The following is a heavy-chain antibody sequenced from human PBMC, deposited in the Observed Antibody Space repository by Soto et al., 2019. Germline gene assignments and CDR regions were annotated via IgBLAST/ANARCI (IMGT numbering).Heavy chain of an antibody. V-gene: IGHV4-59*01. CDR1: TGSISTYY. CDR3: AKDSLWTGFDP. Sequence: PSETLSVTCTFSTGSISTYYWSWVRQAPGKGLEWIGYVYYSGTTNYNPSLKSRVTISVDTSKNQFSLKLKSVTAADTAVYYCAKDSLWTGFDPWGQGIMVTVSS. D-gene: IGHD2-21*01. CDR2: VYYSGTT. J-gene: IGHJ5*02.